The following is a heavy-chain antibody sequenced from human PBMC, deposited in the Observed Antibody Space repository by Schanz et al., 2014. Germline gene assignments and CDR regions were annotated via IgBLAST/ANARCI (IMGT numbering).Heavy chain of an antibody. V-gene: IGHV1-3*04. CDR3: ARDAADFYDILTEEDY. Sequence: QVQVVQSGAELKKPGASVKVSCKASGYTFSSHGIHWLRLAPGQSLEWMGWINTANGNAKYSANFQARVTITRDTAASTAYMELTNLRSDDTAVYYCARDAADFYDILTEEDYWGQGTLVTVSA. D-gene: IGHD3-9*01. CDR2: INTANGNA. CDR1: GYTFSSHG. J-gene: IGHJ4*02.